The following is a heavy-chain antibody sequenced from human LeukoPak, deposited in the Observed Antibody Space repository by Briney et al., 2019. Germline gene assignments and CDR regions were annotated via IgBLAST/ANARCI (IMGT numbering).Heavy chain of an antibody. CDR3: ARFLGSGSYYPYFDY. V-gene: IGHV4-59*01. Sequence: KPSETLSLTCTVSGASISSYYWSWIRHPPGKGLEWIGYIYYIGSTNYNPSLKSRVTISVDTSKNQFFLKLSSVTAADTAVYYCARFLGSGSYYPYFDYWGQGTLVTVSS. CDR1: GASISSYY. D-gene: IGHD3-10*01. J-gene: IGHJ4*02. CDR2: IYYIGST.